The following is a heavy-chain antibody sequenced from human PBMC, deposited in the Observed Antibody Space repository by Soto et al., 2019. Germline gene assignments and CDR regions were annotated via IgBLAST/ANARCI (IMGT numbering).Heavy chain of an antibody. CDR2: ISDEGGLQ. V-gene: IGHV3-30*13. Sequence: QAHLVESGGGVVQPGRSLRLSCAASGFTFTSYGMHWVRQAPGTRLEWVAVISDEGGLQHYADSVKGRFTISRDNSKHRVLLQLKSLRPEDTAASYCVSGRGYGHASVPCSWGQGTLVSVSS. J-gene: IGHJ5*02. CDR1: GFTFTSYG. CDR3: VSGRGYGHASVPCS. D-gene: IGHD5-18*01.